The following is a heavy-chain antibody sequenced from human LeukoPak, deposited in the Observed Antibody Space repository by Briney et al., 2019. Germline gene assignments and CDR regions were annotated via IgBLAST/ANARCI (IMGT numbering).Heavy chain of an antibody. D-gene: IGHD4-17*01. Sequence: ASVKVSCKASGYTFTVYYMHWVRQAPGQGLEWMGWVNPNSGGTNYAQKFQGRATMTRDTSISTAYMELSRLRSEDTAVYYCARDGNDYGRFDPWGQGTLVTVSS. J-gene: IGHJ5*02. CDR2: VNPNSGGT. CDR1: GYTFTVYY. CDR3: ARDGNDYGRFDP. V-gene: IGHV1-2*02.